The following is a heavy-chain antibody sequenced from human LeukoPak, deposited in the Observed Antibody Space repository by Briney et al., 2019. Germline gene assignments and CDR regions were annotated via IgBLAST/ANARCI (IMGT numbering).Heavy chain of an antibody. CDR3: ARDTHWGTDY. J-gene: IGHJ4*02. CDR1: GYTFTSYY. CDR2: INPSGGST. D-gene: IGHD7-27*01. V-gene: IGHV1-46*01. Sequence: GASVTVSCTASGYTFTSYYMHWVRQAPGQGLEWMGIINPSGGSTSYAQKFQGRVTMTRDTSTSTVYMELSSLRSEDTAVYYCARDTHWGTDYWGQGTLVTVSS.